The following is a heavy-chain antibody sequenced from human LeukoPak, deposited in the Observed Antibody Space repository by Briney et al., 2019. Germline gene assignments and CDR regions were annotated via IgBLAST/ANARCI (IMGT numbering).Heavy chain of an antibody. CDR1: GGSISSSSYY. V-gene: IGHV4-39*01. Sequence: SETLSLTCTVSGGSISSSSYYWGRIRQPPGKGLESIGSIYYSGNTYYNPSLKSRVTISVDKSKNQFSLRLSSVTAADTAVYYCARHREDIVVVPFDYWGQGTLVTVPS. CDR3: ARHREDIVVVPFDY. CDR2: IYYSGNT. J-gene: IGHJ4*02. D-gene: IGHD2-2*01.